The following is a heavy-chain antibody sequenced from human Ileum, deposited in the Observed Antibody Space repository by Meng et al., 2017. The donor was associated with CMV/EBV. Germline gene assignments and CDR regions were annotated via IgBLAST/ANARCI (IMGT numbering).Heavy chain of an antibody. V-gene: IGHV3-23*01. J-gene: IGHJ4*02. Sequence: WAATGFTFSNYAMSWVRPAPGKGLEWVSSISATGTSTYSADSLKGRFTISRDNSRNTLYLQMNGLRVEDTAFYFCAKDSISVLGPSSDWGQGTLVTVSS. D-gene: IGHD1-26*01. CDR1: GFTFSNYA. CDR3: AKDSISVLGPSSD. CDR2: ISATGTST.